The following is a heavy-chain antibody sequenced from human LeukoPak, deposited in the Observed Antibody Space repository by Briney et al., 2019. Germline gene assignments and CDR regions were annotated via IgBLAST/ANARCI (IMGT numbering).Heavy chain of an antibody. V-gene: IGHV3-48*01. CDR1: GFTFSSYS. CDR3: ARAQLVGASDAFDI. Sequence: GGSLRLSCAASGFTFSSYSMNWVRQAPGKGLEWVSYISSSSSTIYYADSVKGRFTISRDNAKNPLYLQMNSLRAEDTAVYYCARAQLVGASDAFDIWGQGTMVTVSS. J-gene: IGHJ3*02. CDR2: ISSSSSTI. D-gene: IGHD1-26*01.